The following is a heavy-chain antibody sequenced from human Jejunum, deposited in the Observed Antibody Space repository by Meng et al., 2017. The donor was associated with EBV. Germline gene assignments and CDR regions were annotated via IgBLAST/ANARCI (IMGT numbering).Heavy chain of an antibody. CDR1: SGYINNKNW. CDR2: IDHTGTT. Sequence: QGQLPESGHGLGQPSGTLSLTCTVSSGYINNKNWWHGVRQAPGKGLEWIGEIDHTGTTHYNPSLKSRVTISLGTSMNQFSLELTSPTPADTAVYYCARDSQYLARGYFDYWGQGALVTVSS. D-gene: IGHD2/OR15-2a*01. V-gene: IGHV4-4*02. J-gene: IGHJ4*02. CDR3: ARDSQYLARGYFDY.